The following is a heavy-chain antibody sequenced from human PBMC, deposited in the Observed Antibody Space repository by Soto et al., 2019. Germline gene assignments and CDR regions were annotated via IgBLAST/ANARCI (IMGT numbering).Heavy chain of an antibody. D-gene: IGHD5-18*01. J-gene: IGHJ6*02. Sequence: VGSLRLFCAASGFTFSSYAMSWVRQAPGKGLEWVSAISGSGGSTYYADSVKGRFTISRDNSKNTLYLQMNSLRAEDTAVYYCAKDWGSYGASYYYYYGMDVWGQGTTVTVSS. CDR2: ISGSGGST. CDR3: AKDWGSYGASYYYYYGMDV. V-gene: IGHV3-23*01. CDR1: GFTFSSYA.